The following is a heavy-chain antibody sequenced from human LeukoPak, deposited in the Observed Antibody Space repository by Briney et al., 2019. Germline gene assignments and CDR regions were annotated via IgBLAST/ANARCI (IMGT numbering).Heavy chain of an antibody. CDR3: ARSLRGAAHHFDY. D-gene: IGHD6-6*01. J-gene: IGHJ4*02. CDR2: INPSGST. Sequence: SETLSLTCAVYGGSFSGYYWTWVRQPPEKELEWIGEINPSGSTNYNPSLKSRVTISVDTSKNQFSLKLGSVTAADTAVYYCARSLRGAAHHFDYWGQGTLVTVSS. V-gene: IGHV4-34*01. CDR1: GGSFSGYY.